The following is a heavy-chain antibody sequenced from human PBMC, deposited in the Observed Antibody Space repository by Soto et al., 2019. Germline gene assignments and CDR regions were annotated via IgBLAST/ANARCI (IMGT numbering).Heavy chain of an antibody. V-gene: IGHV3-23*01. CDR1: GFTFSSYA. Sequence: EVQLLESGGGLVQPGGSLRLSCAASGFTFSSYAMSWVRQAPGKGLEWVSAISGSGGSTYYADSVKGRFTISRDNSKNTLYLQMNSRRAEDTAVYYCAKGGNSCDFWSGYYLPLWFDPWGQGTLVTVSS. CDR3: AKGGNSCDFWSGYYLPLWFDP. D-gene: IGHD3-3*01. J-gene: IGHJ5*02. CDR2: ISGSGGST.